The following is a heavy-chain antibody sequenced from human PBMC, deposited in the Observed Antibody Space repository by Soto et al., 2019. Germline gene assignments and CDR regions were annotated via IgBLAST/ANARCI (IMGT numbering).Heavy chain of an antibody. V-gene: IGHV4-30-2*01. CDR2: IYHSGST. CDR1: GGSISSGGYS. D-gene: IGHD5-18*01. Sequence: LSLTCAVSGGSISSGGYSWSWIRQPPGKGLEWIGYIYHSGSTYYNPSLKSRVTISVDRSKNQFSLKLSSVTAADTAVYYCARGQYSYGPDYWGQGTLVTVSS. J-gene: IGHJ4*02. CDR3: ARGQYSYGPDY.